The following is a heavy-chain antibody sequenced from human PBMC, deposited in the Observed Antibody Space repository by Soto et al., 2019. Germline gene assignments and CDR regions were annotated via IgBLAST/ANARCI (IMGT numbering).Heavy chain of an antibody. CDR2: IWYDGSNK. CDR3: ARDDDYGDYIEY. J-gene: IGHJ4*02. CDR1: GFTFSSYG. D-gene: IGHD4-17*01. V-gene: IGHV3-33*01. Sequence: QVQLVESGGGVVQPGRSLRLSCAASGFTFSSYGMHWVRQAPGKGLEWVTVIWYDGSNKYYADSVKGRFTISRDNSKNTLYLQMNSLTAEDTAVYYCARDDDYGDYIEYWGQGTLVTVSS.